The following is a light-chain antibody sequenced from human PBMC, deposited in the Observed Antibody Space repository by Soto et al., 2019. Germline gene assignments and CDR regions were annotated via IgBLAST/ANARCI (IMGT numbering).Light chain of an antibody. V-gene: IGLV4-69*01. Sequence: QPVLTQSPSASASLGASVKLTCTLSSGHSSYAIAWHQQQPEKGPRYLMKLNSDGSHSKGDGIPDRFSGSSSGAERYLTISGLQSEDEADYYFQTWGTGIQGVFGGGTKLTVL. CDR3: QTWGTGIQGV. CDR2: LNSDGSH. J-gene: IGLJ2*01. CDR1: SGHSSYA.